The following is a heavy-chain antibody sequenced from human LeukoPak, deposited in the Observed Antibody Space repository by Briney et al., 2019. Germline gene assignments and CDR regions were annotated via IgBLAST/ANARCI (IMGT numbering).Heavy chain of an antibody. D-gene: IGHD2-15*01. Sequence: GGSLRLSCAAPGFTFSSYGMHWVRQAPGKGLEWVAVISYDGSNKYYADSVKGRFTISRDNSKNTLYLQMNSLRAEDTAVYYCAKDWRRYCSGGSCRFDYWGQGTLVTVSS. CDR3: AKDWRRYCSGGSCRFDY. V-gene: IGHV3-30*18. CDR2: ISYDGSNK. CDR1: GFTFSSYG. J-gene: IGHJ4*02.